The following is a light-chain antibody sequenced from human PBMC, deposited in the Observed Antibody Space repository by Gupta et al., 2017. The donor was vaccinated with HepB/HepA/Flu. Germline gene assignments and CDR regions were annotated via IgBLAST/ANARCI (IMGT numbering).Light chain of an antibody. CDR1: NIGSKS. V-gene: IGLV3-21*03. CDR3: QVWDSSSNHYV. J-gene: IGLJ1*01. Sequence: SYVLPHPPSVSVAPGKTPSITCGGNNIGSKSVHWYQQKPGQAPVLVVYDDSDRPSGIPERFSGSNSGNTATLTISRVEAEDEADYYCQVWDSSSNHYVFGTGTKVTVL. CDR2: DDS.